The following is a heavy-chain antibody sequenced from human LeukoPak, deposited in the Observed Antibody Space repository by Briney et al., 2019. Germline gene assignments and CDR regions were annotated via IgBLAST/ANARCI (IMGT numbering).Heavy chain of an antibody. CDR1: GDSVSSADYS. J-gene: IGHJ6*02. CDR2: ISNSGST. Sequence: SETLSLTCAVSGDSVSSADYSWSWIRRPPGKGLEWVGQISNSGSTYYNPSLKSRATISLDRSKKQFSLKLTSMTAADTAVYYCARNNSHYGLDVWGPGTTDTVSS. D-gene: IGHD1/OR15-1a*01. V-gene: IGHV4-30-2*01. CDR3: ARNNSHYGLDV.